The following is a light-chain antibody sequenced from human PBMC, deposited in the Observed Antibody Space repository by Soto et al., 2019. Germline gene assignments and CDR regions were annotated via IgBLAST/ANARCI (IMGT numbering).Light chain of an antibody. CDR2: GAS. Sequence: EIVMTQSPATLSVSPGERATLSCRASQSVYSNLAWYQLKPGQAPRLLIYGASTRATGIPARFSGSGSGTEFTLTINSLQSEDFAVYYCQQYTTWPLTFGGGTKVEIK. CDR1: QSVYSN. V-gene: IGKV3D-15*01. J-gene: IGKJ4*01. CDR3: QQYTTWPLT.